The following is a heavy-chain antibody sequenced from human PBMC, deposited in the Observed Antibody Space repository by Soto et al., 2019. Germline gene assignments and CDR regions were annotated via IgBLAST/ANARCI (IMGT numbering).Heavy chain of an antibody. CDR2: ISSSSSYI. CDR3: AREGGVRPLDY. CDR1: GFTFSSYS. J-gene: IGHJ4*02. Sequence: EVQVVESGGGLVKPGGSLRLSCAASGFTFSSYSLNWVRQAPGKGLEWVSSISSSSSYIYYTDSVKGRFTISRDNAKNSLFLQVNSLRGEETAGYYCAREGGVRPLDYWGQGTLVTVSS. D-gene: IGHD3-16*01. V-gene: IGHV3-21*02.